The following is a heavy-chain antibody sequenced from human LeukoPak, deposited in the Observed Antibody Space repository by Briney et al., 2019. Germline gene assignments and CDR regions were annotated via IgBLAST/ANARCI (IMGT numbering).Heavy chain of an antibody. J-gene: IGHJ4*02. D-gene: IGHD3-22*01. Sequence: PGGSLRLSCAAPGFTFSSYAMSWVRQAPGKGLEWVSAISGSGGSTYYADSVKARFTISRDNSKNTLYLQMNSLRAEDTAVYYCAKEERYYYDSSGYYYTYWGQGTLVTVSS. V-gene: IGHV3-23*01. CDR1: GFTFSSYA. CDR3: AKEERYYYDSSGYYYTY. CDR2: ISGSGGST.